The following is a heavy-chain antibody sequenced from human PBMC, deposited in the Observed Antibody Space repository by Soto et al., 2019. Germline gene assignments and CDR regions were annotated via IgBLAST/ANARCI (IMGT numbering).Heavy chain of an antibody. Sequence: QVQLVQSGAEVKKPGSSVKVSCKASVDTFSSYTISWVRQAPGQGLEWMGRTIPVLAITDYARKLQGRVTINADTSTSTVYMELSSLRSEDTAMYYCGIARYDRRYLYYGMDIWGQGTTVTVSS. D-gene: IGHD3-22*01. CDR1: VDTFSSYT. CDR3: GIARYDRRYLYYGMDI. J-gene: IGHJ6*02. CDR2: TIPVLAIT. V-gene: IGHV1-69*02.